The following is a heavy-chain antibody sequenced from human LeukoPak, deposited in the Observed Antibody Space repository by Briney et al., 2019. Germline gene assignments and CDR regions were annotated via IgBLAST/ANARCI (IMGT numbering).Heavy chain of an antibody. D-gene: IGHD3-3*01. J-gene: IGHJ4*02. V-gene: IGHV3-30*02. CDR3: AKERDYDLSYFDS. Sequence: GGSLRLSCAASGFTFSTYGMHWVRQAPGKGLEWVAFIRYDGSNKYNTDSVGGRFSVSRDNSKNTLFLQMNSLRAEDTAVYYCAKERDYDLSYFDSWGQGTLVTVSS. CDR1: GFTFSTYG. CDR2: IRYDGSNK.